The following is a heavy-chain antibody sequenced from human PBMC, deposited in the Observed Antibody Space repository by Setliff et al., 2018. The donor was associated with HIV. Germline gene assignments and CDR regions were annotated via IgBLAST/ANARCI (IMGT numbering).Heavy chain of an antibody. CDR3: ATNWNGGEDF. Sequence: PGGSLRLSCAASGFTFSNYWMDWVRQVPGKGLAWVSSITSSGRFIYYADSVKGRFTISRDNARDSLYLQMDSLRDEDTAVYYCATNWNGGEDFWGQGTLVTVSS. CDR1: GFTFSNYW. V-gene: IGHV3-21*01. J-gene: IGHJ4*02. D-gene: IGHD1-1*01. CDR2: ITSSGRFI.